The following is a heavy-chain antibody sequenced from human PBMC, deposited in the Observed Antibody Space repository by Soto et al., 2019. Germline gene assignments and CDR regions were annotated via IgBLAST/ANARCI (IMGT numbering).Heavy chain of an antibody. V-gene: IGHV3-30*18. CDR2: ISYDGSNK. CDR1: GFTFSSYG. J-gene: IGHJ4*02. D-gene: IGHD5-12*01. Sequence: PGGSLRLSCAASGFTFSSYGMHWVRQAPGKGLEWVAVISYDGSNKYYADSVKGRFTISRDNSKNTLYLQMNSLRAEDTAVYYCAKSSSGYGYYFDYWGQGTLVTGSS. CDR3: AKSSSGYGYYFDY.